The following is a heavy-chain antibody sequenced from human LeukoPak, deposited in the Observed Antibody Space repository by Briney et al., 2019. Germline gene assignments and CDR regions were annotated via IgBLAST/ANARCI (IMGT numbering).Heavy chain of an antibody. CDR3: ATGLYDSSDYKR. J-gene: IGHJ4*02. D-gene: IGHD3-22*01. CDR1: GYTLTELS. V-gene: IGHV1-24*01. CDR2: FDPEDGET. Sequence: ASVKVSCKVSGYTLTELSMHWVRQAPGKGLEWMGGFDPEDGETIYAQRFQGRVTMTEDTSTDTAYMELSSLRSEDTAVYYCATGLYDSSDYKRWGQGTLVTVSS.